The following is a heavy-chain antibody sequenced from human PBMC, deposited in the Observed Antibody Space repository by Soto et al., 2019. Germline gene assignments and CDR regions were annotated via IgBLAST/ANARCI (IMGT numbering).Heavy chain of an antibody. CDR1: GFPFSNHW. J-gene: IGHJ4*02. Sequence: GGSLRLSCAASGFPFSNHWMHWVRQAPGKGLVWVSRVNDDGSDTTYAESVKGRFTISRDNAKDTLYLQMNSLRAEDTAVYYCVRSSGKLDYWGQGTLVTSPQ. CDR3: VRSSGKLDY. V-gene: IGHV3-74*03. CDR2: VNDDGSDT. D-gene: IGHD3-16*01.